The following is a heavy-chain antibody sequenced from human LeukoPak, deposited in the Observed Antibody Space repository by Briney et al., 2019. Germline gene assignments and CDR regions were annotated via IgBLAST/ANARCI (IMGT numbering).Heavy chain of an antibody. D-gene: IGHD5-24*01. CDR1: GGSVTSGSYY. Sequence: PSETLSLTCTISGGSVTSGSYYWSWIRQPPETGLEWIGYIYYTGSTDYNPSLKSRVTISVETSKNQFSLQLSSVTAADTAIYYCATSLESYYYMDVWGKGTTVTVSS. J-gene: IGHJ6*03. CDR3: ATSLESYYYMDV. V-gene: IGHV4-61*01. CDR2: IYYTGST.